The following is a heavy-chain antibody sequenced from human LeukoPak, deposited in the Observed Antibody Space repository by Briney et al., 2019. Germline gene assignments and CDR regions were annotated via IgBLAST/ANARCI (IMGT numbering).Heavy chain of an antibody. V-gene: IGHV3-53*01. CDR1: GFTVSSNY. CDR3: ARALAAAAHTSFDH. Sequence: GGSLRLSCAASGFTVSSNYMSWVRQAPGKGLEWVSVIYGGGSTYYADSVKGRFTISRDNSKNTLYLQMNSLRAEDTAVYYCARALAAAAHTSFDHWGQGTLVTVSS. J-gene: IGHJ4*02. D-gene: IGHD6-13*01. CDR2: IYGGGST.